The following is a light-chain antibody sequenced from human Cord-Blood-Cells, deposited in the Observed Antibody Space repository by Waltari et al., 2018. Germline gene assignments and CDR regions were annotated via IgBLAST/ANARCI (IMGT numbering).Light chain of an antibody. CDR2: GAS. V-gene: IGKV3-20*01. CDR1: QSVSSSY. Sequence: EIVLTQSPGPLSLSPGERATLSCRAIQSVSSSYLAWYQQKPGQAPRLLIYGASSRATGIPDRFSGSGSGTDFTLTISILEPEDFAVYYCQQYGSSPPITFGQGTRLEIK. J-gene: IGKJ5*01. CDR3: QQYGSSPPIT.